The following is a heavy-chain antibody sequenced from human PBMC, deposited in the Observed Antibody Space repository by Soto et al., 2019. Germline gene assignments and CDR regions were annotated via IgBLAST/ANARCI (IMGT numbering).Heavy chain of an antibody. CDR1: GGSISSGGYY. D-gene: IGHD5-18*01. J-gene: IGHJ5*02. CDR2: IYYSGST. V-gene: IGHV4-31*03. CDR3: AMEVVDTAMAANRWFAP. Sequence: SETLSLTCTVSGGSISSGGYYWSWIRQHPGKGLEWIGYIYYSGSTYYNPSLKSRVTISVDTSKNQFSLKLSSVTAADTAVYYCAMEVVDTAMAANRWFAPWGQGTLVTVSS.